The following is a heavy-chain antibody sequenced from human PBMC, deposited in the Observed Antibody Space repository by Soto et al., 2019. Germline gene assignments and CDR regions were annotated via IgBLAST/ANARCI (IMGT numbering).Heavy chain of an antibody. CDR3: VMVDNYVTPTPQDV. J-gene: IGHJ6*02. CDR1: GYIFVNYG. CDR2: ISPYTGNT. D-gene: IGHD3-16*01. Sequence: QVQLVQSGDEVKKPGASVKVSCKASGYIFVNYGIAWVRQAPGQELEWMGWISPYTGNTHSATQVQGRLTMTTDTSTSTAYMDLGSLTSDDTAVYYCVMVDNYVTPTPQDVRGQGTTVTVSS. V-gene: IGHV1-18*01.